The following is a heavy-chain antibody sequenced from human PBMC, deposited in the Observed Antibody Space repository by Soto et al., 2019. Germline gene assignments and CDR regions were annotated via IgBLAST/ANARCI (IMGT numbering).Heavy chain of an antibody. D-gene: IGHD3-3*01. CDR2: IYYSGYSGTT. J-gene: IGHJ4*02. Sequence: QLQLQESGPGLVKPSETLSLKCTVSGGSISSSSYYWGWIRQPPGKGQEWIGNIYYSGYSGTTYYNPSLKSRLTISVDTSNNQFSLKLSSVTAADTAVYFCVSTSEWSVLDNWGQGTLVIVSS. CDR1: GGSISSSSYY. V-gene: IGHV4-39*01. CDR3: VSTSEWSVLDN.